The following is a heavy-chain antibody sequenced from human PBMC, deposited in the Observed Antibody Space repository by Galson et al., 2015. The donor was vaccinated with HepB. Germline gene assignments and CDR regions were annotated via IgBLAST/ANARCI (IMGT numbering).Heavy chain of an antibody. CDR1: GGTFSSYA. J-gene: IGHJ4*02. CDR2: IIPIFGTA. D-gene: IGHD6-13*01. CDR3: ARVRDTSIAAAGSYYFDY. Sequence: SVKVSCKASGGTFSSYAISWVRQAPGQGLGWMGGIIPIFGTANYAQKFQGRVTITADKSTSTAYMELSSLRSEDTAVYYCARVRDTSIAAAGSYYFDYWGQGTLVTVSS. V-gene: IGHV1-69*06.